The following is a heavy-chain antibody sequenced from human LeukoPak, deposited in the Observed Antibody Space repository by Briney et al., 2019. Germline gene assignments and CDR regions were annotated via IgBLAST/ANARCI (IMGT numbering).Heavy chain of an antibody. CDR3: AKDSSYNYDSSGFSFHH. D-gene: IGHD3-22*01. CDR2: ISWNSGTI. J-gene: IGHJ1*01. V-gene: IGHV3-9*01. Sequence: GRSLGLSCAASGFTFDDYAMHWVRQAPGKGLEWVSGISWNSGTIGYADSVKGRFTISRDNAKNSLYLQMNSLRAEDTAFYYCAKDSSYNYDSSGFSFHHWGQGTLVTVSS. CDR1: GFTFDDYA.